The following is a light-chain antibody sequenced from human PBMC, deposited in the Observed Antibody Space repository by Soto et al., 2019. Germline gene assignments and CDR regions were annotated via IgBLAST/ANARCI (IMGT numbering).Light chain of an antibody. Sequence: QSVLTQPPSVSGAPGLRVTISCTGSSSNIGAYDVHWYQQLPGTAPKLLIYGNNNRPSGVPDRFSGSKSGTSASLAITGLQAEDEADYYCQSNDSTLNGWVFGGGTKLTVL. CDR3: QSNDSTLNGWV. CDR1: SSNIGAYD. V-gene: IGLV1-40*01. J-gene: IGLJ3*02. CDR2: GNN.